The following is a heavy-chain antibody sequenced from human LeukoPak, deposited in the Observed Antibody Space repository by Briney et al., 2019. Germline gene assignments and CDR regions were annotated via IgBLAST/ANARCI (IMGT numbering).Heavy chain of an antibody. CDR1: GGSFSGYY. CDR2: INHSGST. CDR3: ASRQGDYGDYVYDY. V-gene: IGHV4-34*01. J-gene: IGHJ4*02. D-gene: IGHD4-17*01. Sequence: KPSETLSLTCAVYGGSFSGYYWSWIRQPPGKGLEWIGEINHSGSTNYNPSLKSRVTISVDTSKNQFSLKLSSVTAADTAVYYCASRQGDYGDYVYDYWGQGTLVTVSS.